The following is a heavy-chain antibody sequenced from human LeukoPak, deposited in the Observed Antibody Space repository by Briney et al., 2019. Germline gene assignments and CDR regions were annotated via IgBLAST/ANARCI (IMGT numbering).Heavy chain of an antibody. D-gene: IGHD3-22*01. CDR3: AKGSYYDSSGSFYFDY. Sequence: GGSLRLSCAASGFTFSSYGMSWVRQAPGKGLEWVSAISGSGGSTYYADSVKGRFTISRDNSKNTLYLQMNSLRAEDTAVYYCAKGSYYDSSGSFYFDYWGQGTLVTVSS. CDR2: ISGSGGST. CDR1: GFTFSSYG. J-gene: IGHJ4*02. V-gene: IGHV3-23*01.